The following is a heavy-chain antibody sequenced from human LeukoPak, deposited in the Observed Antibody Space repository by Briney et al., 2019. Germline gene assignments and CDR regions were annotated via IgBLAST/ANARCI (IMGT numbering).Heavy chain of an antibody. Sequence: ASVKVSCKASGYTFTSYDINWVRQATGQGLEWMGWMNPNSGNTGYAQKFQGRVTMTRNTSISTAYMELSSLRAEDTAVYYCARGDGSSSGLYWNYWGQGTLVTVSS. J-gene: IGHJ4*02. CDR1: GYTFTSYD. CDR3: ARGDGSSSGLYWNY. D-gene: IGHD6-6*01. V-gene: IGHV1-8*01. CDR2: MNPNSGNT.